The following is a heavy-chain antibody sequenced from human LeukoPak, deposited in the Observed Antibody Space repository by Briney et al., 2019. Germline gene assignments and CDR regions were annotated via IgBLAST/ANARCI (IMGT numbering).Heavy chain of an antibody. CDR1: GFTFSSYG. Sequence: AGGSLRLSCAASGFTFSSYGMHWVRQAPGKGLEWVAFIRYDGSNKYYADSVKGRFTISRDNSKNTLYLQMNSLRAEDTAVYYCAKDLWDSSGFGDYWGQGTLVTVSS. CDR3: AKDLWDSSGFGDY. D-gene: IGHD3-22*01. CDR2: IRYDGSNK. J-gene: IGHJ4*02. V-gene: IGHV3-30*02.